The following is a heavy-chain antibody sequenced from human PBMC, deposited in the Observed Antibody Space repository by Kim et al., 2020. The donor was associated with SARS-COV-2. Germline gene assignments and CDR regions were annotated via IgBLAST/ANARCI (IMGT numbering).Heavy chain of an antibody. CDR3: ARGPNYSPFDY. J-gene: IGHJ4*02. V-gene: IGHV3-48*03. CDR2: M. D-gene: IGHD4-4*01. Sequence: MNSDDSVRGRFTNSRDNDKNSLYLQMNSLRAEDTAVYYCARGPNYSPFDYWGQGTLVTVSS.